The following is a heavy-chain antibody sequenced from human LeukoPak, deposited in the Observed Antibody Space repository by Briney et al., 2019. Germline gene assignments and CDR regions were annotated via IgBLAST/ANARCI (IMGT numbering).Heavy chain of an antibody. CDR1: GGTFSSYA. CDR3: ARAAGYYLAEYFQH. CDR2: IIPIFGTA. J-gene: IGHJ1*01. D-gene: IGHD3-9*01. V-gene: IGHV1-69*05. Sequence: ASVKVSCKASGGTFSSYAISWVRQAPGQGPEWMGRIIPIFGTANYAQKFQGRVTITTDESTSTAYMELSSLRSEDTAVYYCARAAGYYLAEYFQHWGQGTLVTVSS.